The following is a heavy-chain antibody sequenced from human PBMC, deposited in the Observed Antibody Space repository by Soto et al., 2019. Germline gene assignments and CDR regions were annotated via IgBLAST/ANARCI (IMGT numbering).Heavy chain of an antibody. D-gene: IGHD6-6*01. CDR3: AKRSSSSTFDY. J-gene: IGHJ4*02. Sequence: TASGFTFSSYAMSWARQAPGKGLEWVSVISGSDDSTYYADSVKGRFTISRDNSKNTLYLQMNSLRAEDTAVYYCAKRSSSSTFDYWGQGTLVTVSS. CDR2: ISGSDDST. V-gene: IGHV3-23*01. CDR1: GFTFSSYA.